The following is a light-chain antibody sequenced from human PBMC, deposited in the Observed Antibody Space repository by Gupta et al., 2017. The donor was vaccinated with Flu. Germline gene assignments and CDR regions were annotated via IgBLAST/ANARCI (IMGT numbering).Light chain of an antibody. CDR3: QPEDSPSYT. CDR1: QDIFMY. CDR2: DAS. J-gene: IGKJ2*01. Sequence: DIQLTQSPSSLSASVGDRVTITCQASQDIFMYLNWYQQRPGKAPRLLVYDASKLETGVPSRYSGSGSETNFTFTISSLQPDDAATYYCQPEDSPSYTFGQGTKLEI. V-gene: IGKV1-33*01.